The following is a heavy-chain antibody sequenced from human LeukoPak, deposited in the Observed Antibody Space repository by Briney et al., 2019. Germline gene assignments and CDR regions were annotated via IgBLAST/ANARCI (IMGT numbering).Heavy chain of an antibody. CDR1: GGTFSSYA. CDR3: ASSSSSSFIGYYYYYMDV. Sequence: ASLSVSCKASGGTFSSYAISWVRQTPGQGLECMGGIIPIFGTANYAQTFQGRVTITADKSTSTAYMELSSLRSEDTAVYYCASSSSSSFIGYYYYYMDVWGKGTTVTVSS. J-gene: IGHJ6*03. CDR2: IIPIFGTA. D-gene: IGHD6-13*01. V-gene: IGHV1-69*06.